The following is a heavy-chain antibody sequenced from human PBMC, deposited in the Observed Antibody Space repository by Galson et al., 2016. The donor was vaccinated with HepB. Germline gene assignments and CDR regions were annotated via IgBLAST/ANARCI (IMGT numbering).Heavy chain of an antibody. D-gene: IGHD6-19*01. CDR3: TTWLSHHFDY. CDR1: GLIFSRHP. J-gene: IGHJ4*02. Sequence: SLRLSCAVSGLIFSRHPMSWVRRAPGKGLEWVSHIDGPTPNTHYADSVRGRFSIYRDNSRDTLYLRMDSLTAEDSAIYYCTTWLSHHFDYWGQGTRVTVSS. V-gene: IGHV3-23*01. CDR2: IDGPTPNT.